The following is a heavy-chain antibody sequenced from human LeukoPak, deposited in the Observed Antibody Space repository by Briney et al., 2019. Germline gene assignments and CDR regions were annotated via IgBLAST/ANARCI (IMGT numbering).Heavy chain of an antibody. V-gene: IGHV1-2*02. CDR2: INPNSGGT. CDR1: GYTFTGYY. D-gene: IGHD6-13*01. J-gene: IGHJ4*02. Sequence: GASVKVSCKASGYTFTGYYMHWVRQAPGQGLEWMGWINPNSGGTNYAQKFQGRVTMTRDTSTSTAYMELSRLRSDDTAVYYCAREEPYSSSGETGVFDYWGQGTLVTVSS. CDR3: AREEPYSSSGETGVFDY.